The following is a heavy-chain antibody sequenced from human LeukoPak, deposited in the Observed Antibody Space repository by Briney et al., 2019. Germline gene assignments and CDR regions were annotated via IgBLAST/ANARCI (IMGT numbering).Heavy chain of an antibody. CDR1: GFTFSDYY. D-gene: IGHD1-26*01. CDR3: ARAQWALPVDY. Sequence: GGSLRLPCAASGFTFSDYYMSWIRQAPGKGLEWVSYISSSGSTIYYADSVKGRFTISRDNAKNSLYLQMNSLRAEDTAVYYCARAQWALPVDYWGQGTLVTVSS. V-gene: IGHV3-11*01. CDR2: ISSSGSTI. J-gene: IGHJ4*02.